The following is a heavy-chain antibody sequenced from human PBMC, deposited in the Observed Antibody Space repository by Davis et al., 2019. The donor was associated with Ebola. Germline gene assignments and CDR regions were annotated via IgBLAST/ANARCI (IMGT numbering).Heavy chain of an antibody. J-gene: IGHJ6*02. CDR3: ARDLTSRITMVRGVKNRGDYHYGMDV. CDR1: GYTFTGYY. Sequence: ASVKVSCKASGYTFTGYYMHWVRQAPGQGLGWMGWINPNSGGTNYAQKFQGRVNMTRDTSISTAYMELSRLRSDDTAVYYCARDLTSRITMVRGVKNRGDYHYGMDVWGQGATVTVSS. D-gene: IGHD3-10*01. CDR2: INPNSGGT. V-gene: IGHV1-2*02.